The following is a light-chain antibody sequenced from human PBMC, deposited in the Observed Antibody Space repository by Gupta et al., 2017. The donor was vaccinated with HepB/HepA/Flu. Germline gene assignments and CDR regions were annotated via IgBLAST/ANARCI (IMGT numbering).Light chain of an antibody. Sequence: SYVLTPPPSVSVAPGKTARITCGGDNIGSKSVHWYQQKPGQAPVLVVFDDSDRPSGIPERFSGSTSGNTATLTISRVEAGDEADYYCQVWDSSSDHVVFGGGTKLTVL. CDR2: DDS. J-gene: IGLJ2*01. CDR1: NIGSKS. V-gene: IGLV3-21*03. CDR3: QVWDSSSDHVV.